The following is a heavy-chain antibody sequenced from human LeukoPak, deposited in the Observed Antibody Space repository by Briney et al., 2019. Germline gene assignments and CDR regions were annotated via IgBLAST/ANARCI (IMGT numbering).Heavy chain of an antibody. CDR3: TTQTRIAAAYY. CDR2: IRSKAYGGTT. CDR1: GFTFSSYA. V-gene: IGHV3-49*04. Sequence: GGSLRLSCAASGFTFSSYAMSWVRQAPGKGLEWVGFIRSKAYGGTTEYAASVKGRFTVSRDDSKSIAHLQMNSLKTDDTAVYYCTTQTRIAAAYYWGQGTLVTVSS. D-gene: IGHD6-13*01. J-gene: IGHJ4*02.